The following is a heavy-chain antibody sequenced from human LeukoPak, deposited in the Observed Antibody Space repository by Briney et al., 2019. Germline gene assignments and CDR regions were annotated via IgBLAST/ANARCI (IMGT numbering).Heavy chain of an antibody. Sequence: PSETLSLTCTVSGGSISSYYWSWIRQPPGKGLEWIGYIYYSGSTNYNPSLKSRVTISVDTSKNQFSLKLSSVTAADTALYYCARDLRFLHGMDVWGQGTTVTVSS. J-gene: IGHJ6*02. CDR1: GGSISSYY. CDR2: IYYSGST. V-gene: IGHV4-59*01. D-gene: IGHD3-3*01. CDR3: ARDLRFLHGMDV.